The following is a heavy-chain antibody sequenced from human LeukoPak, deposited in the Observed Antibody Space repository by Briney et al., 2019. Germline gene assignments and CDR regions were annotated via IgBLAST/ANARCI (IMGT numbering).Heavy chain of an antibody. CDR3: ARDRQQLKAFDI. CDR1: GFTFSSYS. Sequence: KAGGSLRLSCAASGFTFSSYSMNWVRQAPGKGLEWVSSISSSSSYIYYADSVKGRFTISRDNAKNSLYLQMNSLRAEDTAVYYCARDRQQLKAFDIWGQGTMVTVSS. D-gene: IGHD6-13*01. V-gene: IGHV3-21*01. CDR2: ISSSSSYI. J-gene: IGHJ3*02.